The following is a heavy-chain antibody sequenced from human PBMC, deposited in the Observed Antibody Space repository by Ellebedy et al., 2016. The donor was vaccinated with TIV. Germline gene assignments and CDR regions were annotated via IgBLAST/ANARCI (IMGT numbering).Heavy chain of an antibody. CDR3: AKSSVSSSGRGWFDP. Sequence: SLKISCAASGFTFDDYAMHWVRQAPGKGLEWVSGIAWNSGGMVYADSVRGRFTISRDNAKNSLYLQMNSLRAEDTAFYYCAKSSVSSSGRGWFDPWGQGTLVTVSS. CDR2: IAWNSGGM. V-gene: IGHV3-9*01. J-gene: IGHJ5*02. D-gene: IGHD3-10*01. CDR1: GFTFDDYA.